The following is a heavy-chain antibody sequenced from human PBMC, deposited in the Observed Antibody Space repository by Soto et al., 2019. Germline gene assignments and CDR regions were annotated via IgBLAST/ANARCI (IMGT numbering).Heavy chain of an antibody. CDR1: CGSIRSGGYY. Sequence: PSETLSLTCTVSCGSIRSGGYYWSWIRQLPGKGLEWIGYIYYSGYTYYNPSLKGRVSISVDTSKNQFSLKLSSVTAADTAVYYCARGARPYEHFDYWGQGTPVTVSS. J-gene: IGHJ4*02. V-gene: IGHV4-31*03. CDR3: ARGARPYEHFDY. CDR2: IYYSGYT. D-gene: IGHD6-6*01.